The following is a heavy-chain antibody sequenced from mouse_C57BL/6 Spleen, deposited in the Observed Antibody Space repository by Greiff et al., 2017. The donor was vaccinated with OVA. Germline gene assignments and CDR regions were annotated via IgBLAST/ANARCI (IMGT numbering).Heavy chain of an antibody. CDR1: GFTFSDAW. D-gene: IGHD1-1*01. J-gene: IGHJ1*03. V-gene: IGHV6-6*01. CDR2: IRNKANNHAT. CDR3: TRRDYYGSSYPSWYFDV. Sequence: EVQVVESGGGLVQPGGSMKLSCAASGFTFSDAWMDWVRQSPEKGLEWVAEIRNKANNHATYYAESVKGRFTISRDDSKSSVYLQMNSLRAEDTGIYYCTRRDYYGSSYPSWYFDVWGTGTTVTVSS.